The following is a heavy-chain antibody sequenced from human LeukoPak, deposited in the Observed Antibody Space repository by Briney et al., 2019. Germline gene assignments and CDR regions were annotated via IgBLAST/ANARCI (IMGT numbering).Heavy chain of an antibody. V-gene: IGHV4-39*01. CDR1: GGSISSSSYY. CDR3: ARLYRDYRGYYFDY. J-gene: IGHJ4*02. Sequence: SETLSLTCTVSGGSISSSSYYWGWIRQPPGKGLEWIGSIYYSGSTYYNPSLKSRVTISVDTSKNQFSLKLSSVTAADTAVYYCARLYRDYRGYYFDYWGQGTLVTVSS. CDR2: IYYSGST. D-gene: IGHD4-23*01.